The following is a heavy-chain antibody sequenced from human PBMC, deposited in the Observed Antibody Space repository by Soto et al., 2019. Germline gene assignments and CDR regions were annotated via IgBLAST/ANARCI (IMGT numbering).Heavy chain of an antibody. CDR3: ARATYLHRFDP. J-gene: IGHJ5*02. CDR2: INHSGST. D-gene: IGHD3-10*01. CDR1: GGSFSGYY. V-gene: IGHV4-34*01. Sequence: SETLSLTCAVYGGSFSGYYWSWIRQPPGKGLEWIGEINHSGSTNYNPSLKSRVTISVDTSKNQFSLKLSSVTAADTAVYYCARATYLHRFDPWGQGTLVTVSS.